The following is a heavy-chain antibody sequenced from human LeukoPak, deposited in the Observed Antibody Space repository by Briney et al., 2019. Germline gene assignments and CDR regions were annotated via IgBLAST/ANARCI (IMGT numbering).Heavy chain of an antibody. J-gene: IGHJ6*02. V-gene: IGHV3-30*02. D-gene: IGHD3-9*01. CDR2: IRYDGSNK. CDR1: GFTFSSYS. CDR3: ARVGYDILTGYLPYYYYGMDV. Sequence: LTGGSLRLSCAASGFTFSSYSMNWVRQAPGKGLEWVASIRYDGSNKYFADSVKGRFTISRDNSKNTLYLQMNSLRAEDTAVYYCARVGYDILTGYLPYYYYGMDVWGQGTTVTVSS.